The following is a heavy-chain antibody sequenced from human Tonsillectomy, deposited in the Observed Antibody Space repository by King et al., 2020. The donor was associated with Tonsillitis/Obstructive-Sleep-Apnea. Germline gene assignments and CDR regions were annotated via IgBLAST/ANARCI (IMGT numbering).Heavy chain of an antibody. CDR2: INPSGGST. V-gene: IGHV1-46*01. J-gene: IGHJ6*03. Sequence: QLVQSGAEVKKPGASVKVSCKASGYTFTSYYMYWVRQAPGQGLEWMGIINPSGGSTGYAQKFQGRVTMTRDTSTSTVYMELSSLRSEDTAVYYCATSSSSSAFYYYYYMDVWGKGTTVTVSS. CDR1: GYTFTSYY. D-gene: IGHD6-6*01. CDR3: ATSSSSSAFYYYYYMDV.